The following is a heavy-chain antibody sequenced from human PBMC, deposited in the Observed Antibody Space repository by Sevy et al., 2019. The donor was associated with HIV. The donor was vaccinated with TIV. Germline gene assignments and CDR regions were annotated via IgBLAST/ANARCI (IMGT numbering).Heavy chain of an antibody. CDR2: ISAYNGNT. D-gene: IGHD6-6*01. V-gene: IGHV1-18*01. CDR3: ARDPYSSSTLYYYYYGMDV. Sequence: ASVKVSCKASGYTFTSYGISWVRQAPGQGLEWMGWISAYNGNTNYAQKLQGRVTMTTDTSTSTAYMELRSLRSDDTAGYYCARDPYSSSTLYYYYYGMDVWGQGTTVTVSS. J-gene: IGHJ6*02. CDR1: GYTFTSYG.